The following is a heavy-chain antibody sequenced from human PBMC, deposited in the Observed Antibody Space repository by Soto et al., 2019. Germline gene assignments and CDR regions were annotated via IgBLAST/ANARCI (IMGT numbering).Heavy chain of an antibody. J-gene: IGHJ6*02. Sequence: GGSLRLSCAASGFTFSSYGMHWVRQAPGKGLEWVAVISYDGSNKYYADSVKGRFTISRDNSKNTLYLQMNSLRAEDTAVYYCAKKSLLRYFDWFPPPDYYYYYGMDVWGQGTTVTVPS. CDR2: ISYDGSNK. CDR1: GFTFSSYG. CDR3: AKKSLLRYFDWFPPPDYYYYYGMDV. D-gene: IGHD3-9*01. V-gene: IGHV3-30*18.